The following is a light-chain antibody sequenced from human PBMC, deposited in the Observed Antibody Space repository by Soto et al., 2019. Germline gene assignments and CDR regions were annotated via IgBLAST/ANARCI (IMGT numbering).Light chain of an antibody. CDR3: QQYNSYSSPWT. J-gene: IGKJ1*01. CDR1: QSISSW. CDR2: DAS. V-gene: IGKV1-5*01. Sequence: DIQMTQSPSTLSASVGDRVTITCRASQSISSWLAWYQQKPGKAPKLLIYDASSLESGVPSRFSGSGSGTEFTLTSSSLQPDDFATYYCQQYNSYSSPWTFGQGTKVEIK.